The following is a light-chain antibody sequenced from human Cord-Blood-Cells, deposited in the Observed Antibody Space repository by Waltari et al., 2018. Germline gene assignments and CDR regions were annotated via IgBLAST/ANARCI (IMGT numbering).Light chain of an antibody. CDR3: CSYAGSSTFA. CDR2: AGS. Sequence: QSALTQPASVSGSPGQSITIPCPGTSSDVGSYKLVSWYQQHPGKAPKLMIYAGSKRPSGVSNRFSGSKSGNTASLTISGLQAEDEADYYCCSYAGSSTFAFGGGTQLTVL. CDR1: SSDVGSYKL. V-gene: IGLV2-23*01. J-gene: IGLJ7*01.